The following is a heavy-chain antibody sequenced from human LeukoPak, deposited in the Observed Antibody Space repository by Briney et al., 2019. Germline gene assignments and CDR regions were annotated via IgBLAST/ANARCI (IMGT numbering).Heavy chain of an antibody. J-gene: IGHJ4*02. D-gene: IGHD2-2*01. CDR2: ISHDGSNK. CDR3: ARGNRYQPFDY. CDR1: GFTFSSYA. V-gene: IGHV3-30*04. Sequence: PGGSLRLSCAASGFTFSSYAMHWVRQAPGKGLEWVAVISHDGSNKYCADSVKGRFTISRDNSKNTRYLQMNSLRAEDTAVYYCARGNRYQPFDYWGQGTLVTVSS.